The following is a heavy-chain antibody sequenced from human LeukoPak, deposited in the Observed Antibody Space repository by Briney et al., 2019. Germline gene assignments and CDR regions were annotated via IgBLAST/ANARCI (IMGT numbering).Heavy chain of an antibody. V-gene: IGHV1-8*03. CDR1: GYTFTSYD. CDR2: MNPNSGNT. D-gene: IGHD2-2*02. CDR3: ARGQAVYCSSTSCYTTDY. J-gene: IGHJ4*02. Sequence: ASVKVSCKASGYTFTSYDINWVRQAIGQGLEWMGWMNPNSGNTGYAQKFQGRVTITRNTSISTAYMELSSLRSEDTAVYYCARGQAVYCSSTSCYTTDYWGQGTLVTVSS.